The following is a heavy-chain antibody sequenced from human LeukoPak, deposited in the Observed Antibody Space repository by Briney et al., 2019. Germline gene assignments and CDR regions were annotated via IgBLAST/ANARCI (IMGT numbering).Heavy chain of an antibody. CDR3: AKDIDSKGYDY. V-gene: IGHV3-30*18. CDR1: GFTFSVYG. J-gene: IGHJ4*02. CDR2: ISNDGSYN. D-gene: IGHD3-22*01. Sequence: PGGSLRLSCVASGFTFSVYGVHWVRQAPGKGLEWVTLISNDGSYNDYADSVKGRFTISRDNSKNTLYLQMNSLTAEDTAMYFCAKDIDSKGYDYWGQGTLVTVSS.